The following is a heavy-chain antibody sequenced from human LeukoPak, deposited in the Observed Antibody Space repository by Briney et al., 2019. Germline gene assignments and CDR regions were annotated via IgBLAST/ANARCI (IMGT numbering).Heavy chain of an antibody. J-gene: IGHJ4*02. D-gene: IGHD6-13*01. V-gene: IGHV4-39*01. Sequence: SETLSLTCTVSGGSISSSTYYWDWIRQPPGKGLEWIGSIFYSGTAYYIPSLKSRVTISVDTSKNQFSLILTSVTAADTAMYYCARRGGSSWHAYWGQGTLVTVSS. CDR3: ARRGGSSWHAY. CDR1: GGSISSSTYY. CDR2: IFYSGTA.